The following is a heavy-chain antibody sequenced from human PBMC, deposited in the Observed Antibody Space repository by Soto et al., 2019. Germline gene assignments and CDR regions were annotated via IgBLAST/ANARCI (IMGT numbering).Heavy chain of an antibody. V-gene: IGHV4-59*01. J-gene: IGHJ4*02. CDR1: GGSISSYY. CDR2: IYYSGST. Sequence: SETLSLTCTVSGGSISSYYWSWIRQPPGKGLEWIGYIYYSGSTNYNPSLKSRVTISVDTSKNQFSLKLSSVTAADTAVYYCARGVPAAMSLDYWGQGTLVTVSS. D-gene: IGHD2-2*01. CDR3: ARGVPAAMSLDY.